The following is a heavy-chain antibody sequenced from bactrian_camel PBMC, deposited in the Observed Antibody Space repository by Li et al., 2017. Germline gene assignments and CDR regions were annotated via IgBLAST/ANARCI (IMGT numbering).Heavy chain of an antibody. D-gene: IGHD2*01. CDR3: AAGTCPFSYTLLDRPSYNY. CDR1: GYAYGGNC. J-gene: IGHJ4*01. CDR2: SQIAAVRRT. V-gene: IGHV3S53*01. Sequence: HVQLVESGGGSVEAGGSLRLACVVSGYAYGGNCLGWFRQRPGKEREGIGSSQIAAVRRTQYADSVKGRFTISRDYGKNTVYLQMNSLKVEDTGMYYCAAGTCPFSYTLLDRPSYNYWGQGTQVTVS.